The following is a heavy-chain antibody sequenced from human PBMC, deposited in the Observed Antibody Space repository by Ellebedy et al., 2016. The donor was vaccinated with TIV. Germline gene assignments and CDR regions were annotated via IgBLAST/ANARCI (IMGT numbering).Heavy chain of an antibody. V-gene: IGHV3-21*01. J-gene: IGHJ4*02. CDR1: VFTFRTYN. CDR3: AREDTAAGGPDY. CDR2: IRSSGNYI. Sequence: LTCAASVFTFRTYNMNWVRQALGKGLEWVSSIRSSGNYIFYADSVKGRFTISRDNAKNSLYLQMNSLGAGDTAVYYCAREDTAAGGPDYWGQGTLVTVSS. D-gene: IGHD6-13*01.